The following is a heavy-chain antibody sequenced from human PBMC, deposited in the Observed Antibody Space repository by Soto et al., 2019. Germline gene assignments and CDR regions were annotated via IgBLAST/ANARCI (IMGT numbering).Heavy chain of an antibody. V-gene: IGHV4-34*01. Sequence: SETLSLTCAVYGGSFSGYYWSWIRQPPGEGLEWIGEINHSGSTNYNPSLKSRVTISVDTSKNQFSLKLSSVTTADTAVYYCARHFSVDYFDYWGQGALVTVSS. J-gene: IGHJ4*02. CDR2: INHSGST. CDR1: GGSFSGYY. CDR3: ARHFSVDYFDY.